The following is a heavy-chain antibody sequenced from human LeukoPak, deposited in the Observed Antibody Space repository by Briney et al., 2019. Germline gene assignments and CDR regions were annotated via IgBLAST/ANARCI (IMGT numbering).Heavy chain of an antibody. CDR3: ARSYGDAEFDY. D-gene: IGHD4-17*01. J-gene: IGHJ4*02. Sequence: SETLSLTCAVYGGSFSGYYWSWIRQPPGKGLEWIGEINHSGSTNYNPPLKSRVTISVDTSKNQFSPKLSSVTAADTAVYYCARSYGDAEFDYWGQGTLVTVSS. V-gene: IGHV4-34*01. CDR1: GGSFSGYY. CDR2: INHSGST.